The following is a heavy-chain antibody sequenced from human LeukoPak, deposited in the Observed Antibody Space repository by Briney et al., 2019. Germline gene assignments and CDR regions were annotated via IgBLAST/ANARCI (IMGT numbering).Heavy chain of an antibody. D-gene: IGHD2-2*01. Sequence: ASVKVSCKASGYTFTSYGISWGRQAPGQGLEWMGWINPNSGGTNSAQKFQGRVTMTRDTSVSTANMELSRLRSDDTAVYYCARDHCTSSGCYEYYYYGVDVWGQGTTVTVSS. J-gene: IGHJ6*02. CDR2: INPNSGGT. CDR1: GYTFTSYG. V-gene: IGHV1-2*02. CDR3: ARDHCTSSGCYEYYYYGVDV.